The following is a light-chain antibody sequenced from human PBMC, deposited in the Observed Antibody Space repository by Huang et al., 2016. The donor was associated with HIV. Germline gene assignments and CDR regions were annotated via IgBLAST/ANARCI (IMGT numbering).Light chain of an antibody. CDR2: DAS. CDR1: QSMSDY. J-gene: IGKJ1*01. Sequence: EIVLTQSPATLSLSPGYTATLSCRACQSMSDYFAWYQQKPGQAPRLLIFDASNRATGIPPRFSGSGSGTDFTLTISSLEPDDFAVYYCQHRGTFGQGTKVEVK. V-gene: IGKV3-11*01. CDR3: QHRGT.